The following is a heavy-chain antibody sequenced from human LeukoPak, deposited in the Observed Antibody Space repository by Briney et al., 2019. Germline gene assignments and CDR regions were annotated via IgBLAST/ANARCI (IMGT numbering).Heavy chain of an antibody. D-gene: IGHD4-17*01. V-gene: IGHV3-13*01. CDR2: IGTAGDT. CDR1: GFTFSSYD. Sequence: GGSLRLSCAASGFTFSSYDMHWVRQATGKGLEWVSAIGTAGDTYYPGSVKGRFTISRDNAKNSLYLQMNSLRAEDTALYYCATVSMVTTRRYYYYYYMDVWGKGTTVTVSS. CDR3: ATVSMVTTRRYYYYYYMDV. J-gene: IGHJ6*03.